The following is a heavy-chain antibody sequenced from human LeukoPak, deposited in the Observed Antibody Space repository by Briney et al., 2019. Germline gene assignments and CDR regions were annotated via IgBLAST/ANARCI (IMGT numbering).Heavy chain of an antibody. J-gene: IGHJ4*02. CDR2: IHYSGST. CDR1: GGSISSSSYY. D-gene: IGHD3-3*01. CDR3: ARDPDFWSGYYNFDY. Sequence: SETLSLTCTVSGGSISSSSYYWGWIRQPPGKGLEWIGSIHYSGSTYYNPSLKSRVTISVDTSKNQFSLKLNSVTAADTAVYYCARDPDFWSGYYNFDYWGQGTLVTVSS. V-gene: IGHV4-39*07.